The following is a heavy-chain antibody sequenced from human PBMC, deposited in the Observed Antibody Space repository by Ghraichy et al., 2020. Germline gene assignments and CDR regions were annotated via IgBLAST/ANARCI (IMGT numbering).Heavy chain of an antibody. CDR2: ISGGGDSR. Sequence: GGSLRLSCAASGFTFTTYAMSWVRQAPGKGLEWVSGISGGGDSRYYADSVKGRFTISRDNSKNTLYLQMNSLSAEDTAMYYCARQWLGIYYFDHWGQGTLFTVAP. CDR1: GFTFTTYA. D-gene: IGHD6-19*01. V-gene: IGHV3-23*01. J-gene: IGHJ4*02. CDR3: ARQWLGIYYFDH.